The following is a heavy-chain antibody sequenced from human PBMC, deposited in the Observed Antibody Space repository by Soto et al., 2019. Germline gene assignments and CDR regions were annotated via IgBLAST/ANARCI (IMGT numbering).Heavy chain of an antibody. D-gene: IGHD5-12*01. CDR1: GGSISIYY. CDR2: IYYSGST. J-gene: IGHJ3*02. CDR3: ARGRDGYHDAFDI. V-gene: IGHV4-59*01. Sequence: KPSETLSLTCTVSGGSISIYYWSWIRQPPGKGLEWIGYIYYSGSTNYNPSLKSRVTISVDTSKNQFSLKLSSVTAADTAVYYCARGRDGYHDAFDIWGQGTMVTVSS.